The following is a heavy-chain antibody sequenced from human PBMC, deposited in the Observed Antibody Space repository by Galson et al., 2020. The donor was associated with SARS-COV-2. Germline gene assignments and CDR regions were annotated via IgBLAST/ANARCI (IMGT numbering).Heavy chain of an antibody. D-gene: IGHD1-26*01. CDR1: GFTFRTYW. CDR3: ARGLSGARVF. J-gene: IGHJ4*02. Sequence: GESLKISCAVSGFTFRTYWMHWVRQAPGEGLVWVSRIDTDGSVTDYADYVKGRFTISRDNAKNMLYLQMNSLRGEDTAVYYCARGLSGARVFWCQGTLVTVPS. CDR2: IDTDGSVT. V-gene: IGHV3-74*01.